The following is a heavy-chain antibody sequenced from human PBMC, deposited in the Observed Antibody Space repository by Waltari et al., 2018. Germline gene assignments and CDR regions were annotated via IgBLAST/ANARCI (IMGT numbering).Heavy chain of an antibody. Sequence: EVQLVESGGGLVQPGGSVGPSSAPSGFPFGGYWMHWARQAPGQGLVWVSCIKSDESSTRYADSVKGRFTISRDNAKNTLYLQMNSLRAEDTAVYYCARDGVGAGHDLDYWGQGTLVTVSS. CDR1: GFPFGGYW. V-gene: IGHV3-74*01. J-gene: IGHJ4*02. CDR3: ARDGVGAGHDLDY. CDR2: IKSDESST. D-gene: IGHD1-26*01.